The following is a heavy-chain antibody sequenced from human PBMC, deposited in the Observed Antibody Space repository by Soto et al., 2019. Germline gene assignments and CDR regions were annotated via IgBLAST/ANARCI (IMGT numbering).Heavy chain of an antibody. Sequence: EVQLLESGGGLVQPGGSLSLSCAASGFTFSVYAMSWVRQAPGKGPQWVSAVDGSGTSAYYADSVEGRFTISRDNSKNTVSLHMSSLRADDTAVYYCAKTFLGGSYYEGYFDDWGQGTRVTVSS. CDR2: VDGSGTSA. J-gene: IGHJ4*02. V-gene: IGHV3-23*05. CDR3: AKTFLGGSYYEGYFDD. CDR1: GFTFSVYA. D-gene: IGHD3-10*01.